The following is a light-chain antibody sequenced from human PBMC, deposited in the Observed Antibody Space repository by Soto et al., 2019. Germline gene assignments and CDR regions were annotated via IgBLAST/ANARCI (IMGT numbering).Light chain of an antibody. J-gene: IGLJ2*01. CDR2: LNSDGRH. Sequence: QPVLTQSPSASASLGASVKLTCTLSSRHSSYAIAWHQQQPEKGPRYLMKLNSDGRHTKGDGIHDRFSGSSSGTERYLTISSLQSEDEADYYCQTWGTGILVFGGGTKVTVL. CDR1: SRHSSYA. CDR3: QTWGTGILV. V-gene: IGLV4-69*01.